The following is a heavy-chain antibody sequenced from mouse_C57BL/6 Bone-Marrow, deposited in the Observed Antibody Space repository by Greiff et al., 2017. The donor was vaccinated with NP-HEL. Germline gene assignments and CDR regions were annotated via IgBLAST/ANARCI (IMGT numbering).Heavy chain of an antibody. CDR3: TSCWDVRHWYFDV. Sequence: QVQLKESGAELVRPGASVTLSCKASGYTFTDYEMHWVKQTPVHGLEWIGAIDPETGGTAYNQKFKGKAILTADKSSSTAYMELRSLTSEDTAVYYCTSCWDVRHWYFDVWGTGTTVTVSS. J-gene: IGHJ1*03. D-gene: IGHD4-1*01. CDR1: GYTFTDYE. CDR2: IDPETGGT. V-gene: IGHV1-15*01.